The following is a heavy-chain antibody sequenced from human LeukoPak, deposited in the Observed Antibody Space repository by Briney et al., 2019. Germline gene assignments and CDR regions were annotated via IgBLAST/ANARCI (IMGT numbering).Heavy chain of an antibody. J-gene: IGHJ4*02. CDR3: ARGPPGIAVAGTNIDY. D-gene: IGHD6-19*01. V-gene: IGHV3-7*01. Sequence: GGSLRLSCAASGFTFSSYWMSWVRQAPGKGLEWVANIKQDGSEKYYVDSVKGRFTISRDNAKNSLYLQMNSLRAEDTAVYYCARGPPGIAVAGTNIDYWGQGTLVTVSS. CDR1: GFTFSSYW. CDR2: IKQDGSEK.